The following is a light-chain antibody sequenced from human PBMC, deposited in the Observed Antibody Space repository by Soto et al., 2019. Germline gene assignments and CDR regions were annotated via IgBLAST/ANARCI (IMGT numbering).Light chain of an antibody. CDR3: QYYNSWPPIT. V-gene: IGKV3-15*01. CDR1: QSVNSN. J-gene: IGKJ5*01. Sequence: EIVLTQSPATLSVSPGERATLSCRASQSVNSNLAWYQQRPGQAPRLLIYGASTRATCIPARFSGSGSGTEFTLTISSLQSEDFAVYYCQYYNSWPPITFGRGTRLDMK. CDR2: GAS.